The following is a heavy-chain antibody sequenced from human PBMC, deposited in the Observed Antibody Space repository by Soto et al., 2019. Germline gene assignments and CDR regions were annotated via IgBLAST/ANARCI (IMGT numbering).Heavy chain of an antibody. CDR1: GGTFSSYA. Sequence: QVQVVQSGAEVKKPGSSVKVSCKASGGTFSSYAFNWVRQAPGQGLEWMGGIIPIFGTANYAQKFQGRVTXTXDXXTSTAYMELRSLRSEDTAVYYCASRIDRLWSGIDYWGQGTLVTVSS. J-gene: IGHJ4*02. CDR2: IIPIFGTA. V-gene: IGHV1-69*05. CDR3: ASRIDRLWSGIDY. D-gene: IGHD3-3*01.